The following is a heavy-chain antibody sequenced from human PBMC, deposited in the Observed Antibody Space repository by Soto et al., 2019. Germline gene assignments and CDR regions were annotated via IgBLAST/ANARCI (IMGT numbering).Heavy chain of an antibody. CDR1: GFTFSSSA. J-gene: IGHJ1*01. CDR3: AKGGSSSQYFQH. D-gene: IGHD6-6*01. Sequence: GGSLRLACAASGFTFSSSAMSWLRQAPGKGLEWVSAISGSGGSTYYADSVKGRFTISRDNSKNTLYLQMNSLRAEDTAVYYCAKGGSSSQYFQHWGQGTLVTVSS. CDR2: ISGSGGST. V-gene: IGHV3-23*01.